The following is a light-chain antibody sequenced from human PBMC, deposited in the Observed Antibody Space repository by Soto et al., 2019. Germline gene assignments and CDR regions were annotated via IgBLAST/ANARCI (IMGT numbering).Light chain of an antibody. V-gene: IGKV3-11*01. CDR3: QQRSNLWT. CDR1: QSVSNY. CDR2: DAS. Sequence: EVVLTQSPATLSLSPGERATLSCRASQSVSNYLGWYQQKPGQVPRLLFYDASNRATGVPARFSGSGSGTDFTLTISSLEPEDFAVYYCQQRSNLWTFGQGTKVEIK. J-gene: IGKJ1*01.